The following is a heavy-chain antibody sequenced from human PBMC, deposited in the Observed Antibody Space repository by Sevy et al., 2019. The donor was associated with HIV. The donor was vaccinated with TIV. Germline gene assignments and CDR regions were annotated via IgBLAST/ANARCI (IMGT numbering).Heavy chain of an antibody. D-gene: IGHD6-13*01. V-gene: IGHV4-59*01. J-gene: IGHJ4*02. Sequence: SETLSLTCTVSGGSINNYFWSWIRQPPGKGLEWIGYIYYSGSTNYNPSPKSRVTISVDTSKNQFSLKLSSVTAVDTAVYYCARESIGAVGDFDYWGQGTLVTVSS. CDR3: ARESIGAVGDFDY. CDR1: GGSINNYF. CDR2: IYYSGST.